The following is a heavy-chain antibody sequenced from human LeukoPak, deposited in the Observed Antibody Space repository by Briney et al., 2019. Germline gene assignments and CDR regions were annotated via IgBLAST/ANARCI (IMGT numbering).Heavy chain of an antibody. Sequence: GGTLRLSCAASGFTFSSYGMSWVRQAPGKGLEWASAISGSGGSIYYADSVKGRFTISRDNSKNTLYLQMNSLRAEDTAVYYCAKGDGYNYFDYWGQGTLVAVSS. J-gene: IGHJ4*02. V-gene: IGHV3-23*01. CDR3: AKGDGYNYFDY. D-gene: IGHD5-24*01. CDR2: ISGSGGSI. CDR1: GFTFSSYG.